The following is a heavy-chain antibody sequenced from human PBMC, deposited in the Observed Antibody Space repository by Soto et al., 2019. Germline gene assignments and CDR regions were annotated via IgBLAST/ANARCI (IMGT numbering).Heavy chain of an antibody. D-gene: IGHD2-15*01. J-gene: IGHJ4*02. CDR1: GGSFSGYY. Sequence: PSETLSLTCAVYGGSFSGYYWSWIRQPPGKGLEWIGEINHSGSTNYNPSLKSRVTISVDTSKNQFSMKLSSVTAADTAVYYCARFPNCSGGSCYSSDGPRDYWGQGTLVTVSS. V-gene: IGHV4-34*01. CDR3: ARFPNCSGGSCYSSDGPRDY. CDR2: INHSGST.